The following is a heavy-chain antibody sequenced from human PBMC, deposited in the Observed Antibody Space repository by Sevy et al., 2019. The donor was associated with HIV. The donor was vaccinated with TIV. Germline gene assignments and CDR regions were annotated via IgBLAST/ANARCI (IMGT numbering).Heavy chain of an antibody. J-gene: IGHJ3*02. CDR2: INPGDSDT. V-gene: IGHV5-51*01. CDR3: ARPTRFINRGIQSQSNAFDI. Sequence: GESLKISCKGSGYSFTSYWIGWVRQMPGKGLEWMGIINPGDSDTRYSPSFQGQVTISAVKSISTAYLQGSSRKASDTAMYYCARPTRFINRGIQSQSNAFDIWGQGTMVTVSS. CDR1: GYSFTSYW. D-gene: IGHD5-18*01.